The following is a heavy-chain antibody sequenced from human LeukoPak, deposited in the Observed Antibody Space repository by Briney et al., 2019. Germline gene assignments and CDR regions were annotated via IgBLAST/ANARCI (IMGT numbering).Heavy chain of an antibody. CDR1: GFTFSAFE. V-gene: IGHV3-48*03. CDR2: ISGSGGTT. CDR3: VRVYCCSTSCSDYFDY. D-gene: IGHD2-2*01. Sequence: PGGTLRLSCAASGFTFSAFEMNWVRQAPGKGLEWLSYISGSGGTTLYADSVKGRFTISRDNAKNSLYLQMNSLRVEDTAVYYCVRVYCCSTSCSDYFDYRGQGSLVTVSS. J-gene: IGHJ4*02.